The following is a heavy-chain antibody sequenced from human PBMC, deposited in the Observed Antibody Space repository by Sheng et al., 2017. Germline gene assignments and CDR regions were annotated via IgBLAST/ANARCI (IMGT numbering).Heavy chain of an antibody. CDR3: ARANFGGMEGHFFYYLMDV. D-gene: IGHD3-3*01. CDR1: GGTFRTHV. CDR2: FTPIYGRG. J-gene: IGHJ6*02. V-gene: IGHV1-69*05. Sequence: QVQLVQSGAEVKKPGSSVKVSCKASGGTFRTHVVAWVRQAPGQGLEWMGGFTPIYGRGVNAQKFLDRLTITTDESATTAYMELNSLTSDDSGIYYCARANFGGMEGHFFYYLMDVWGQGTTVIVS.